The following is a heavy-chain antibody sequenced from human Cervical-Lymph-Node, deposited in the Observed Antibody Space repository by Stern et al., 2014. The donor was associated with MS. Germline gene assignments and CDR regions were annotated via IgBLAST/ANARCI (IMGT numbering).Heavy chain of an antibody. CDR2: IRSKAYGGTT. D-gene: IGHD3-16*01. J-gene: IGHJ4*02. CDR3: SRGTYYDFVWGSSGGFDFDY. Sequence: EMQLVESGGGLVQPGRSLRLSCTASGFTFGDYAMNWFRQAPGKGLEWVGFIRSKAYGGTTEYAASVKGRFTISRDDSKSIAYLQMNSLKTEDTAVYYCSRGTYYDFVWGSSGGFDFDYWGQGTLVTVSS. V-gene: IGHV3-49*03. CDR1: GFTFGDYA.